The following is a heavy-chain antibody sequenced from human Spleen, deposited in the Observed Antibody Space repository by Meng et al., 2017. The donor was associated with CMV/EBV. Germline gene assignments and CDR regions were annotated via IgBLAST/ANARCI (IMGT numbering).Heavy chain of an antibody. J-gene: IGHJ3*02. CDR2: IYYSGST. CDR3: ARENRGFDDAFDI. V-gene: IGHV4-34*01. CDR1: GGSFSGYY. Sequence: GSLRLSCAVYGGSFSGYYWGWIRQPPGKGLECIGSIYYSGSTYYNPSLKSRVTLSVDTSKNQFSLQLSSVTAADTAVYYCARENRGFDDAFDIWGQGTMVTVS. D-gene: IGHD2/OR15-2a*01.